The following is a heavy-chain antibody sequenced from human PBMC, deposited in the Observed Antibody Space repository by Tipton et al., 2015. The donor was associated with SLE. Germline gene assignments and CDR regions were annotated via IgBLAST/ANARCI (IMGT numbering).Heavy chain of an antibody. CDR3: ARDWPNGSGSE. CDR2: IYSGGST. J-gene: IGHJ4*02. Sequence: SLRLSCAASGFTVSSNYMSWVRQAPGKGLEWVSVIYSGGSTYYADSVKGRFTISRDNSKNTLYLQMNSLRAEDTAVYYCARDWPNGSGSEWGQGTLVTVSS. V-gene: IGHV3-53*05. CDR1: GFTVSSNY. D-gene: IGHD3-10*01.